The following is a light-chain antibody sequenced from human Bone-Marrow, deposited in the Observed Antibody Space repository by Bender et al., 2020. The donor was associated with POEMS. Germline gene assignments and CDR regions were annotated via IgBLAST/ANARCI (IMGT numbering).Light chain of an antibody. CDR2: DVS. J-gene: IGLJ1*01. CDR3: SSYTIISTPSYV. Sequence: QSALTQSASVSGSPGQSITISCTGTSSDVGRYNYVSWYQQHPGKVPKLMIYDVSNRPSGVSNRFSGSKSGNTAALTISGLQAEDEADYYCSSYTIISTPSYVFGTGTKVTVL. V-gene: IGLV2-14*03. CDR1: SSDVGRYNY.